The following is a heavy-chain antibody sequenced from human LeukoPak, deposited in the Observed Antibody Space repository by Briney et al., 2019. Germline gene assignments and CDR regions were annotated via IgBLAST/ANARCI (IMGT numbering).Heavy chain of an antibody. D-gene: IGHD5-18*01. Sequence: PSQTLSLTCTVSGGSISSGSYYWSWIRQPAGKGLEWIGRIYTSGSTNYNPSLKSRVTISVDRSKNQFSLKLSSVTAADTAVYYCTRAGTAMVTVFDYWGQGTLVTVSS. CDR3: TRAGTAMVTVFDY. CDR1: GGSISSGSYY. J-gene: IGHJ4*02. V-gene: IGHV4-61*02. CDR2: IYTSGST.